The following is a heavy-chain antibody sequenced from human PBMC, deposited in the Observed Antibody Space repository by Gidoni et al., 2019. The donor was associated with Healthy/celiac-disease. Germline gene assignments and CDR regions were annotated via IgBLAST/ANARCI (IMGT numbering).Heavy chain of an antibody. D-gene: IGHD1-26*01. CDR2: IYYSGST. Sequence: QVQLQESGPGLVKPSVTLSLTCTVSGGSISSYYWSWIRQPPGKGLEWIGYIYYSGSTNYNPSLKSRVTISVDTSKNQFSLKLSSVTAADTAVYYCARTGSYYYFDYWGQGTLVTVSS. J-gene: IGHJ4*02. CDR1: GGSISSYY. CDR3: ARTGSYYYFDY. V-gene: IGHV4-59*01.